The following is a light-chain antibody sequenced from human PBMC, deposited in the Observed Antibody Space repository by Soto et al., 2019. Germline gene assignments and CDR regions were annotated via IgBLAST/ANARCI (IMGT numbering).Light chain of an antibody. J-gene: IGKJ5*01. V-gene: IGKV1-5*01. CDR1: QSISSW. CDR2: DAS. CDR3: QQYNSYSYT. Sequence: DIQMTQCPSTLSASVGDRVTITCRASQSISSWLAWYQQKPGKAPKLLIYDASSLESGVPSRFSGSGSGTEFTLTISSLQPDDFATYYCQQYNSYSYTFGQGTRLEN.